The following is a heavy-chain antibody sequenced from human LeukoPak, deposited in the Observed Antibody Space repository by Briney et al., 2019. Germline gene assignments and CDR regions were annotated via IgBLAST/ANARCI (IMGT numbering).Heavy chain of an antibody. CDR1: GFNFSIYS. J-gene: IGHJ4*02. CDR2: IYSDGST. Sequence: GGSLRLSCAASGFNFSIYSMNWVRQAPGKGLEWVSIIYSDGSTYYADSVKGRFTISRENSKNTVYLQMSSLRAEDTAVYYCAGSTPFDFWGQGTLVTVSS. CDR3: AGSTPFDF. D-gene: IGHD2-15*01. V-gene: IGHV3-66*01.